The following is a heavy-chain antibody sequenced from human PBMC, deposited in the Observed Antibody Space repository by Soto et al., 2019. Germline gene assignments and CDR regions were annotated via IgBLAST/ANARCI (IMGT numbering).Heavy chain of an antibody. Sequence: PGGCLRLSCGASGFTFNIYGMHWVRQTPDKGLEWVALISYDGSNQYYADSVKGRFTISRDNSKNTLFLQMNSLRADDTAVYYCAKDQASGQGSFDSWGQGTLVTVSS. CDR3: AKDQASGQGSFDS. CDR1: GFTFNIYG. J-gene: IGHJ4*02. CDR2: ISYDGSNQ. V-gene: IGHV3-30*18.